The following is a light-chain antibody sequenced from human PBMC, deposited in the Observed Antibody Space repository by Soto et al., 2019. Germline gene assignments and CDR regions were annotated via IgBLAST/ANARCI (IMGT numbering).Light chain of an antibody. CDR2: LGS. CDR1: QSLLYSNGYNY. V-gene: IGKV2-28*01. Sequence: DIVMTQSPLSLHVTPGEPASISCRSSQSLLYSNGYNYLDWYLQKPGQSPQLLIYLGSNRASGGPDRFSGRESGTDFTLTINNVEAEDVGNYYCMHYLEMPLTFGHGTKVDVK. J-gene: IGKJ3*01. CDR3: MHYLEMPLT.